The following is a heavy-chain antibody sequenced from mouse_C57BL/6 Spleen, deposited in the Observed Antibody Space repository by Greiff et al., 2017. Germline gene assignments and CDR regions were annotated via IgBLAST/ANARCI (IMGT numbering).Heavy chain of an antibody. CDR1: GFTFSDYG. Sequence: EVKLVESGGGLVKPGGSLKLSCAASGFTFSDYGMHWVRQAPEKGLEWVAYISSGSSTIYYADTVKGRFTISRDNAKNTLFLQMTSLRSEDTAIYYCASSWAAQATTFFAYWGQGTLVTVSA. D-gene: IGHD3-2*02. V-gene: IGHV5-17*01. J-gene: IGHJ3*01. CDR3: ASSWAAQATTFFAY. CDR2: ISSGSSTI.